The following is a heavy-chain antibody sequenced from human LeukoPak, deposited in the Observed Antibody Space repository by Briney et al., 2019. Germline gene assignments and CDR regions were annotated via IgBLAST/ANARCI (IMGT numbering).Heavy chain of an antibody. V-gene: IGHV3-23*01. CDR2: ISSNGVST. CDR1: GFTFNNYA. D-gene: IGHD4-17*01. CDR3: AKEIGTSTVTTVDS. Sequence: GGSLRLSCAASGFTFNNYAMNWVRQAPGKGLEWVSEISSNGVSTFYADSVKGRFTISRDNSKNTLYLQMNSLRVEDTALYYCAKEIGTSTVTTVDSWGQGTLVTVSS. J-gene: IGHJ4*02.